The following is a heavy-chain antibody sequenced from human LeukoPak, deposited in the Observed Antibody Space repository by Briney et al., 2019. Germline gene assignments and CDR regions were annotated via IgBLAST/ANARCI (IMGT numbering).Heavy chain of an antibody. V-gene: IGHV1-18*01. Sequence: GASVKVSCKASGYTFTSYGISWVRQAPGQGLEWMGWISAYNGNTNYAQKLQGRVTMTTDTSTSTAYKELRSLRSDDTAVYYCARVPEYCSSTSCYFDYWGQGTLVTVSS. CDR3: ARVPEYCSSTSCYFDY. CDR1: GYTFTSYG. J-gene: IGHJ4*02. D-gene: IGHD2-2*01. CDR2: ISAYNGNT.